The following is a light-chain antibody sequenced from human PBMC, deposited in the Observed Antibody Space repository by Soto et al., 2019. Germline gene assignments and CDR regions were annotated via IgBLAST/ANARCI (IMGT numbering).Light chain of an antibody. CDR1: NSDVGGYNY. CDR2: EVS. CDR3: SSYTSSSTLV. V-gene: IGLV2-14*01. Sequence: QSALTQPASVSGSPGQSITISCTGTNSDVGGYNYVSWYQQHPGKAPKLMIYEVSNRPSGVPNRFSGSKSGNTASLTISGLQAEDEADYYCSSYTSSSTLVFGGGTKVTVL. J-gene: IGLJ2*01.